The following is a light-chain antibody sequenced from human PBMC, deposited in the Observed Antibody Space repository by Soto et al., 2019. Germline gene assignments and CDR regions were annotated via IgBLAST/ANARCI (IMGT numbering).Light chain of an antibody. Sequence: DIQMTQSPSSLSASVGDRVTITCRASQSISNYVNWYQQKPGKAPKFLIYAASSLQSGVPSRFSGSGSGTDFTLTISSLQPEDFETYYCQQSYSTPRTFGQGNKWKI. CDR2: AAS. J-gene: IGKJ1*01. V-gene: IGKV1-39*01. CDR1: QSISNY. CDR3: QQSYSTPRT.